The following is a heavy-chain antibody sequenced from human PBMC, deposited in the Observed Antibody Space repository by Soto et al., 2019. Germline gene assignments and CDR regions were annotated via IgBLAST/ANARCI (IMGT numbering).Heavy chain of an antibody. D-gene: IGHD3-10*01. V-gene: IGHV4-38-2*01. Sequence: PSETLSLTCAVSGYSISSGYYWGWIRQPPGKGPEWIGSIYHSGSTYYNPSLKSRVTISVDTSKNQFSLKLSSVTAADTAVYYCARVGVSMVRGVIPPFFDYWGQGTLVTVSS. CDR2: IYHSGST. CDR1: GYSISSGYY. CDR3: ARVGVSMVRGVIPPFFDY. J-gene: IGHJ4*02.